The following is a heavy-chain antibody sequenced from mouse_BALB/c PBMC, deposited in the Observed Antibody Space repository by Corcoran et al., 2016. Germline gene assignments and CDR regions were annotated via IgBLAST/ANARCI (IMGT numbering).Heavy chain of an antibody. CDR3: ARDRYDAAMDY. J-gene: IGHJ4*01. V-gene: IGHV8-12*01. Sequence: QVTLKESGPGIFQPSQTLSLTCSFSGFSLSTSGMGVGWIRQPSGKGLEWLAHIWWDDDKRYNPALKSRLTLSKDTSSNLVFLKIASEDTADIATYYCARDRYDAAMDYWGQGTSVTVS. CDR2: IWWDDDK. D-gene: IGHD2-14*01. CDR1: GFSLSTSGMG.